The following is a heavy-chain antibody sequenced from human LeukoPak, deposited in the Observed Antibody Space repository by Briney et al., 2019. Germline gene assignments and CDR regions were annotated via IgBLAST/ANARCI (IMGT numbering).Heavy chain of an antibody. D-gene: IGHD3-22*01. V-gene: IGHV1-46*01. J-gene: IGHJ4*02. CDR3: ARDLGYDSSGYYAGGWVG. CDR2: INPSGGST. CDR1: GYTFTSYY. Sequence: ASVKVSCKASGYTFTSYYMHWVRQAPGQGLEWMGIINPSGGSTSYAQKLQGRVTMTTDTSTSTAYMELRSLRSDDTAVYYCARDLGYDSSGYYAGGWVGWGQGTLVTVSS.